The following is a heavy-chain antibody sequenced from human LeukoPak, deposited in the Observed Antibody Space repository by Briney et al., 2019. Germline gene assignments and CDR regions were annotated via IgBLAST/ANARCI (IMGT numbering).Heavy chain of an antibody. Sequence: SETLSLTCTVSGGSISNYYWNWIRQPAGKGLEWIGRISGSGSANYNPSLKSRVTLSVDTSKNQLSLILNSVTAADTAVFYCATEPTRTPYYYMDVWGTGTTVIVSS. CDR3: ATEPTRTPYYYMDV. CDR1: GGSISNYY. D-gene: IGHD1-1*01. V-gene: IGHV4-4*07. CDR2: ISGSGSA. J-gene: IGHJ6*03.